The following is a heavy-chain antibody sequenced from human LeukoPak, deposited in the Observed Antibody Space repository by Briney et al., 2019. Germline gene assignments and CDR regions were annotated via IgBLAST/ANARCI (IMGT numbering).Heavy chain of an antibody. V-gene: IGHV4-39*01. CDR2: IYYSGST. Sequence: SETLSLTCTVSGGSISSNNHYWGWIRQPPGKGLEWIGSIYYSGSTYYNPSLKSRVTISVDTSKNQFSLKLSSVTAADTAVYYCASCRTPWFGGANYYMDVWGKGTTVTISS. CDR3: ASCRTPWFGGANYYMDV. J-gene: IGHJ6*03. CDR1: GGSISSNNHY. D-gene: IGHD3-10*01.